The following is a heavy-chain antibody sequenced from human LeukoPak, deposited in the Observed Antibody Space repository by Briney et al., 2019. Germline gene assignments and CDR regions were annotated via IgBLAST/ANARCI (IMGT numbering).Heavy chain of an antibody. Sequence: GSLRLSCAASGFTFSSYGMHWVRQAPGKGLEWVAVISYDGSNKYYADSVKGRFTIFRDNSKNTLYLQMNSLRAEDTAVYYCAKVGYSYGYGYYYYYYMDVWGKGTTVTVSS. CDR1: GFTFSSYG. J-gene: IGHJ6*03. V-gene: IGHV3-30*18. D-gene: IGHD5-18*01. CDR3: AKVGYSYGYGYYYYYYMDV. CDR2: ISYDGSNK.